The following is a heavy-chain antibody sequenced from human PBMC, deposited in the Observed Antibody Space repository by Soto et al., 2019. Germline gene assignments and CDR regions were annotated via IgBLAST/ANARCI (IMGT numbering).Heavy chain of an antibody. CDR1: CDSISSADYY. CDR2: IFYSGTT. V-gene: IGHV4-30-4*01. CDR3: ARDLWVEPELYYYGMDV. J-gene: IGHJ6*02. D-gene: IGHD1-1*01. Sequence: SETLSLTCTFSCDSISSADYYWSWIRQTPGKGLEWIGHIFYSGTTYYNPSLKSRLTISVDTSKNHFSLRLTSVTAADTAVYYCARDLWVEPELYYYGMDVWGQGTTVTVSS.